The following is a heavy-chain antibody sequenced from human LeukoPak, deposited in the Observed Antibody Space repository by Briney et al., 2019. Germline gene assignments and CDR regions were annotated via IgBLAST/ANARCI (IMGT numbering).Heavy chain of an antibody. CDR1: GFTFSSYG. Sequence: PGGSLRLSCAASGFTFSSYGMHWVRQAPGKGLEWVAVISYDGSNKYYADSVKGRFTISRDNSKNTLYLQMNSLRAEDTAVYYCATTYSSSSSYWGQGTLVTVSS. CDR3: ATTYSSSSSY. CDR2: ISYDGSNK. V-gene: IGHV3-30*03. J-gene: IGHJ4*02. D-gene: IGHD6-6*01.